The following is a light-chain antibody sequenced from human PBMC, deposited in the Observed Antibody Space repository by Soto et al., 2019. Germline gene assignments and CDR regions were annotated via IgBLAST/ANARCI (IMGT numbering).Light chain of an antibody. CDR2: AAS. CDR3: QQYARYPQT. V-gene: IGKV1-8*01. Sequence: AIRMTQSPSSFSASTGDRVTITCRASQGVSSYLAWYQQKPGKAPKLLIYAASTLQNGVPSRFSGSGSGTDFTLTISCLPSEDVETYYCQQYARYPQTFGQGTKVEIK. CDR1: QGVSSY. J-gene: IGKJ1*01.